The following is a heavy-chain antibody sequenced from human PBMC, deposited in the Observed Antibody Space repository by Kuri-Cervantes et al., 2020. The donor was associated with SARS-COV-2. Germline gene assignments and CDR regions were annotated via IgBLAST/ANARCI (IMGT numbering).Heavy chain of an antibody. V-gene: IGHV3-74*01. J-gene: IGHJ6*03. CDR1: GFTFSSYW. CDR2: INSDGSST. Sequence: GESLKISCAASGFTFSSYWLHWVRQAPGKGLVWVSRINSDGSSTSYADSVKGRFTISRDNAKNTLYLQMNSLRAEDTAVYFCARVETSHYSSYYLDVWGKGTTVTVSS. CDR3: ARVETSHYSSYYLDV.